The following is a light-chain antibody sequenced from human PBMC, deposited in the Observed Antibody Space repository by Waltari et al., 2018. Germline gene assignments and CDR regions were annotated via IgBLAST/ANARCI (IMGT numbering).Light chain of an antibody. J-gene: IGLJ3*02. Sequence: LVLTQSPSASASLRASVKRTCTLSSGYSSHVLPWLPQPPGRGPRYLMKVTSDGSHRKGDDIPDRFSASKSGTECPLTISSLQSEDEADYFCQTGGHGTWVFGGGTKLTVL. CDR1: SGYSSHV. CDR2: VTSDGSH. CDR3: QTGGHGTWV. V-gene: IGLV4-69*01.